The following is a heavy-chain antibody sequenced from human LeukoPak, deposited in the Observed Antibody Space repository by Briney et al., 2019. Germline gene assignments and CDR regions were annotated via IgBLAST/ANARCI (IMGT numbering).Heavy chain of an antibody. V-gene: IGHV3-7*01. CDR2: IKQDGSEK. CDR1: GFTFSSYW. J-gene: IGHJ4*02. CDR3: VPGYSYGHFDY. Sequence: GGSLRLSCAASGFTFSSYWMSWVRQAPGKGLERVANIKQDGSEKYYVDSVKGRFTISRDNAKNSLYLQMNSLRAEDTAVYYCVPGYSYGHFDYWGQGTLVTVSS. D-gene: IGHD5-18*01.